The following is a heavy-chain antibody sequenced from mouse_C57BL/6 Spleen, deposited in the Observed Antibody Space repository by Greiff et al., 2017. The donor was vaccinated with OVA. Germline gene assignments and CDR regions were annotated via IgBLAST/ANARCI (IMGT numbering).Heavy chain of an antibody. J-gene: IGHJ2*01. Sequence: EVKLEESGPGLVKPSQSLSLTCSVTGYSITSGYYWNWIRQFPGNKLEWMGYISYDGSNNYNPSLKNRISITRDTSKNQFFLKLNSVTTEDTATYYCAREPFDYFDYWGQGTTLTVSS. CDR2: ISYDGSN. V-gene: IGHV3-6*01. CDR3: AREPFDYFDY. CDR1: GYSITSGYY.